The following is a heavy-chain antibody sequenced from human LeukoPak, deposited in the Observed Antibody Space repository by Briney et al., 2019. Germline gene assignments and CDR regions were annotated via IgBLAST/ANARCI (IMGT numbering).Heavy chain of an antibody. D-gene: IGHD4-11*01. CDR1: GYTFTSYY. J-gene: IGHJ4*02. Sequence: GASVKVSCKASGYTFTSYYIHWVRQAPGQGLEWMGIINPIGGTTDYAQKFQGRVTMTRDTSTSTVYMELSSLRSEDTAVYYCARQQGLQNLNFGYWGQGTLVTVSS. V-gene: IGHV1-46*01. CDR2: INPIGGTT. CDR3: ARQQGLQNLNFGY.